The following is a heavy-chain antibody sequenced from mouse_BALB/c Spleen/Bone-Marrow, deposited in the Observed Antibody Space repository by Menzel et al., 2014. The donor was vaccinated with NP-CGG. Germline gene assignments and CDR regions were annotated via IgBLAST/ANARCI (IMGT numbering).Heavy chain of an antibody. V-gene: IGHV1-14*01. Sequence: VQLQQSGPELVKPGASVKMSCKASGYTFTSYVMHWVKQKPGQGLEWIGYINPYNDGTKYNEKFKGKATLTSDKSSSTVYMELSSLTSEDSAVYYCAGWRYPYAMDCWGQGTSVTVSS. D-gene: IGHD5-1-1*01. CDR2: INPYNDGT. J-gene: IGHJ4*01. CDR3: AGWRYPYAMDC. CDR1: GYTFTSYV.